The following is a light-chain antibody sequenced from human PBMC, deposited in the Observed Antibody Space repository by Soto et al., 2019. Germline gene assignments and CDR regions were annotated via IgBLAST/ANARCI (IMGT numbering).Light chain of an antibody. CDR2: GAS. CDR1: QSVSSSY. CDR3: QQYGSSPWT. J-gene: IGKJ1*01. V-gene: IGKV3-20*01. Sequence: EFVLTQSPGTLSLSPGERATLSCRASQSVSSSYLAWYQQKPGQAPRLLIYGASNRATGIPDRFSGSGSGTDFTLTISRLEPEDFAVYYCQQYGSSPWTFGQGTKVDIK.